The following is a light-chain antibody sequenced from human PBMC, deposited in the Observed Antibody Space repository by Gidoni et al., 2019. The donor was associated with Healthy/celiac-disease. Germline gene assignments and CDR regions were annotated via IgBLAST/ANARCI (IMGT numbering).Light chain of an antibody. CDR2: QDS. CDR3: QAWDR. Sequence: SYELTQPPSVSVSPGQTASITCSGDKLGDKYACWYQQKPGQSPVLVIYQDSKRPSGIPERFSGSNSGNTATLTISGTQAMDEADYYCQAWDRVGGGTKLTVL. CDR1: KLGDKY. J-gene: IGLJ2*01. V-gene: IGLV3-1*01.